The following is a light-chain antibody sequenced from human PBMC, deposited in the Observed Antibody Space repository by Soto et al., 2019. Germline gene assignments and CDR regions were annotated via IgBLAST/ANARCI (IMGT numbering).Light chain of an antibody. CDR2: DAS. CDR1: QSISSW. Sequence: DIQLTQSPAFLSSCLLDIVTITCRASQSISSWLAWYQQKPGKAPKLLIYDASSLESGVPSRFSGSGSGTDFTFTISSLQPEDIATYYCQQYDNLPLTFGGGTKV. J-gene: IGKJ4*01. V-gene: IGKV1-5*01. CDR3: QQYDNLPLT.